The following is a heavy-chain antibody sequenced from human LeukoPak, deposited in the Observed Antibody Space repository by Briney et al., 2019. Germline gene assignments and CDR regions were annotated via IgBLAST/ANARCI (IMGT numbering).Heavy chain of an antibody. J-gene: IGHJ5*02. CDR2: IDPGDSYT. CDR3: ARHLWSSSFNP. V-gene: IGHV5-10-1*01. Sequence: GESLKIPCNASGYSLTSYWKSWVRPMPGKGLEWKGRIDPGDSYTNYSPSFQGHVTISADKSISTAYLQWSSLKASDTAMYYCARHLWSSSFNPWGQGTLVTVSS. CDR1: GYSLTSYW. D-gene: IGHD6-13*01.